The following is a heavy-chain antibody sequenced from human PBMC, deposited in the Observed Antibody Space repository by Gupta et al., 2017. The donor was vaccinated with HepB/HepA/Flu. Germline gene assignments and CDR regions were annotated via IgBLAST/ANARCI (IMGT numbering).Heavy chain of an antibody. CDR2: INWNGGVI. CDR3: ARRTGSFMDV. J-gene: IGHJ6*04. D-gene: IGHD1-1*01. CDR1: GPMYGSYG. V-gene: IGHV3-20*04. Sequence: EVQLAESGGGVVRPGGSLRLSCPASGPMYGSYGMSWVRQAPGKGLEWVSGINWNGGVIEYADSVKGRFTISRDNAKKSLYLQMNSLRAEDTALYYCARRTGSFMDVWGKGTTVTVSS.